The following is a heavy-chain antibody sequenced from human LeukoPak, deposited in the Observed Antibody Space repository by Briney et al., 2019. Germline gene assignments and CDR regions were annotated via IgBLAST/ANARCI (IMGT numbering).Heavy chain of an antibody. V-gene: IGHV5-51*01. CDR3: VRHPQRSGWSHFDY. CDR1: GYSFTAYW. CDR2: TYPGDSNT. J-gene: IGHJ4*02. Sequence: GESLKISCKVSGYSFTAYWIGWVRQMPGMGLEWVAITYPGDSNTVYSPSFQGQVTISADTSISTAYLQWNSLRASDTAMYFCVRHPQRSGWSHFDYWGQGTLVAVSP. D-gene: IGHD6-19*01.